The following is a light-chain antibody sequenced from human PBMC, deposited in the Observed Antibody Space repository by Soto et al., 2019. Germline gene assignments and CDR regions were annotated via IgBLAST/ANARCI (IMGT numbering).Light chain of an antibody. J-gene: IGLJ2*01. CDR2: DNN. Sequence: QSVLTQPPSVSAAPGQKVIISCSGSSSNIGKNYVSWYQQLPGTAPKLLIYDNNKRPSGIPDRFSGSKSGTSATLGITGLQTGDEADYYCGTWDSSLSVYVVFGGGTKLTVL. CDR1: SSNIGKNY. CDR3: GTWDSSLSVYVV. V-gene: IGLV1-51*01.